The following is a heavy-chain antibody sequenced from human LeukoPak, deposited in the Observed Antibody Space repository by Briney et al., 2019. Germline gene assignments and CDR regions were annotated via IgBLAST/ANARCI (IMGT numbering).Heavy chain of an antibody. Sequence: GGSLRLSCAASGFTFSHYGIHCVRQAPGKGLEWVASMSNDGNKKHYADSVKGRFIIFRNNSRNTLDLQMNSLRPEDAAIYYCAKGARSCYSYTYGPFDDWGQGTLVTVSS. V-gene: IGHV3-30*18. CDR1: GFTFSHYG. D-gene: IGHD3-16*01. J-gene: IGHJ4*02. CDR3: AKGARSCYSYTYGPFDD. CDR2: MSNDGNKK.